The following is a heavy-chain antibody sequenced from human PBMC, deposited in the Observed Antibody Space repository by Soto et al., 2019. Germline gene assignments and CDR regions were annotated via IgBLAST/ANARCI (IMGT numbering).Heavy chain of an antibody. D-gene: IGHD2-2*01. CDR3: ARERGRYCSSTSCYYYYGMDV. Sequence: GGSLRLSCAASGFTFSNAWMSWVRQAPGKGLEWVGRIKSKTDGGTTDYAAPVKGRFTISRDDSKNTLYLQMNSLRAEDTAVYYCARERGRYCSSTSCYYYYGMDVWGQGTTVTVSS. CDR2: IKSKTDGGTT. CDR1: GFTFSNAW. V-gene: IGHV3-15*01. J-gene: IGHJ6*02.